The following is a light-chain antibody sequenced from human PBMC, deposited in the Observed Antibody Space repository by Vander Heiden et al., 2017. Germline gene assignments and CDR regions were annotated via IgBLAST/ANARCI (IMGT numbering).Light chain of an antibody. J-gene: IGKJ4*01. CDR1: QDIRSY. V-gene: IGKV1-39*01. Sequence: QQIQPPSSLSASVGDRVTITCRASQDIRSYLSWCQQKPGKAPKLLIYAASSLQSGVPSRFSGSGSGTDFTLTISSLQPEDFATYYCQQSYSTPRTFGGGTKVEIK. CDR3: QQSYSTPRT. CDR2: AAS.